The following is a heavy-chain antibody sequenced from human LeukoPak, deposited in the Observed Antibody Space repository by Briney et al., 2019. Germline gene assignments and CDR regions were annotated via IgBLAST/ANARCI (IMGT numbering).Heavy chain of an antibody. Sequence: GGSLRLSCAASGFTFSSYWMTWVRQAPGKGLEWVANIKQDGSEKYYVDSVKGRFTISRDNAKNSLFLQMNSLRAEDTAVYYCARGIRLGYCSSTSCLDAFDIWGQGTMVTVSS. CDR1: GFTFSSYW. V-gene: IGHV3-7*01. J-gene: IGHJ3*02. CDR3: ARGIRLGYCSSTSCLDAFDI. CDR2: IKQDGSEK. D-gene: IGHD2-2*01.